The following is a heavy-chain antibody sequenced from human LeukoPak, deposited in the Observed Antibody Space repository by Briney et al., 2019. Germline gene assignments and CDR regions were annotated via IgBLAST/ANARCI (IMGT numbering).Heavy chain of an antibody. Sequence: SETLSLTCTVSGGSISSYYWSWIRQPPGKGLEWIGYIYYSGSTNYNPSLKSRVTISVDTSKNQFSLKLSSVTAADTAVYYCARDRGSGWFYYDYWGQGTLVTASS. CDR1: GGSISSYY. V-gene: IGHV4-59*01. D-gene: IGHD6-19*01. CDR3: ARDRGSGWFYYDY. CDR2: IYYSGST. J-gene: IGHJ4*02.